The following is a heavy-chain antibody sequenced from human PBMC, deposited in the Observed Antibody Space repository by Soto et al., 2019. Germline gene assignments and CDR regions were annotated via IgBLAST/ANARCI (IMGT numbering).Heavy chain of an antibody. CDR3: ARLLYVFWSGDYRRGPLDV. D-gene: IGHD3-3*01. V-gene: IGHV3-48*02. Sequence: PGGARRVPCGASGVTFSSYNQNVGRQAPGKGMEGGSYISSSSSTIYYADSVKGRFTISRDNAKNSLYLQMNSLRDEDTAVYYCARLLYVFWSGDYRRGPLDVWGQGTTVTVSS. J-gene: IGHJ6*02. CDR2: ISSSSSTI. CDR1: GVTFSSYN.